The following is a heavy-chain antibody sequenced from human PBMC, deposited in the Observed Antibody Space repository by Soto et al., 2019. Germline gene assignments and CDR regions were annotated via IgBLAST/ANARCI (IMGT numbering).Heavy chain of an antibody. CDR2: IYYSGST. CDR1: GGSISSYY. D-gene: IGHD3-10*01. Sequence: SETLSLTCTVSGGSISSYYWSWIRQPPGKGLEWIGYIYYSGSTNYNPSLKSRVTISVDTSKNQFSLKLSSVTAADTAVYYCARSGHSVAKLRYRYYFDYWGQGTLVTISS. J-gene: IGHJ4*02. CDR3: ARSGHSVAKLRYRYYFDY. V-gene: IGHV4-59*08.